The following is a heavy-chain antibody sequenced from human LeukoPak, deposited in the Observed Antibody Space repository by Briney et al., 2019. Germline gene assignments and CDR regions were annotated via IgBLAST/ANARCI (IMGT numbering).Heavy chain of an antibody. CDR2: IYYSGTT. D-gene: IGHD3-16*01. V-gene: IGHV4-59*08. Sequence: SETLSLTCTVSGGSISSYYWSWIRQAPGKGLEWIGYIYYSGTTKYNPSLMGRVSISVDTSKNQFFLRLSSVAAADTAVYYCARHGGGYFYYWGQGTLVTVSS. CDR1: GGSISSYY. J-gene: IGHJ4*02. CDR3: ARHGGGYFYY.